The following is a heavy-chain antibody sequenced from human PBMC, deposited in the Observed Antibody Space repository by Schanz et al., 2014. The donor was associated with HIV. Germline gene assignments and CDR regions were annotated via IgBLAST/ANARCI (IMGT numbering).Heavy chain of an antibody. CDR1: DGSISSGGYY. CDR3: ARHQRGSYLEALDY. V-gene: IGHV4-39*01. Sequence: QVRLQQWGAGLLKPSQTLSLTCTVSDGSISSGGYYWSWIRQPPGKGLEWIGSAHHSGSTYYTPPQKSRATISVDTPKTQFPLKRTSVTAADTAVFYCARHQRGSYLEALDYWGQGTLVTVSS. J-gene: IGHJ4*02. D-gene: IGHD3-10*01. CDR2: AHHSGST.